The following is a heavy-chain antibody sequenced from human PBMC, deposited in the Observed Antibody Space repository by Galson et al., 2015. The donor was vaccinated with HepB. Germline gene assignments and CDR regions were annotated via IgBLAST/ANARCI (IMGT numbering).Heavy chain of an antibody. V-gene: IGHV4-61*02. CDR3: ARGLREYSSGWSWAYGMDV. CDR1: GGSISSGSYY. D-gene: IGHD6-19*01. CDR2: IYTSGST. J-gene: IGHJ6*02. Sequence: TLSLTCTVSGGSISSGSYYWSWIRQPAGKGLEWIGRIYTSGSTNYNPSLKSRVTISVDTSKNQFSLKLSSVTAADTAVYYCARGLREYSSGWSWAYGMDVWGQGTTVTVSS.